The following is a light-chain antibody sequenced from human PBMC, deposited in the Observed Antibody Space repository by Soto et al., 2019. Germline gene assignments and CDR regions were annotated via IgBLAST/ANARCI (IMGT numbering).Light chain of an antibody. Sequence: EIVLTHSPDTLSLSPCERATLSFSARQSVSSSDLAWYQQRPGQAPRLLIYGASSRATGIPDRFSGSGSGTDFSLTISRLEPEDFAVYYCQQYGVSPRTFGQGTKVDIK. CDR2: GAS. CDR1: QSVSSSD. CDR3: QQYGVSPRT. V-gene: IGKV3-20*01. J-gene: IGKJ1*01.